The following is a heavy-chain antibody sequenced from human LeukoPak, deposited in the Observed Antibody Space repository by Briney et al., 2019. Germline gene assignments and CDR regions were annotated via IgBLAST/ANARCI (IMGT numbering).Heavy chain of an antibody. CDR2: ISSSGTII. CDR3: ARGQYYLGAFDI. J-gene: IGHJ3*02. V-gene: IGHV3-11*01. CDR1: GFTFSDYY. Sequence: GGSLRLSCVASGFTFSDYYMNWIRQAPGKGLEWFSYISSSGTIIYYADSVKGRFTISRDNAKNSLYLQMNSLRAEDTAVYYCARGQYYLGAFDIWGQGTMVTVSS. D-gene: IGHD3-10*01.